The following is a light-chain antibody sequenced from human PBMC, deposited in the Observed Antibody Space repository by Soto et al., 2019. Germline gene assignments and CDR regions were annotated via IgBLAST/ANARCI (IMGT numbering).Light chain of an antibody. Sequence: QSVLTQPPSASGTPGQRVTIACSGGSSNIESNTVNWYQQVPGTAPKLLVYSNNQRPSGVPDRFSCSQAGTSASLAISGLQSEDEADYYCATWDDSLNGWVIGGGTKLTVL. J-gene: IGLJ2*01. CDR2: SNN. CDR1: SSNIESNT. V-gene: IGLV1-44*01. CDR3: ATWDDSLNGWV.